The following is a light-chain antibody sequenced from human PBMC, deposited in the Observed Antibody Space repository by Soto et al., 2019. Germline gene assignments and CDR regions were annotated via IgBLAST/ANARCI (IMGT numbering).Light chain of an antibody. V-gene: IGKV1-8*01. CDR2: AAS. CDR1: PGISSY. CDR3: QQYYSYPWT. Sequence: AIRMPQAPSSLSESTGDRVAITCRASPGISSYLAWYQQKPGKAPKLLIYAASTLQSGVPSRFSGSGSGTDFTLTISCLQSEDFATYYCQQYYSYPWTFGQGTKV. J-gene: IGKJ1*01.